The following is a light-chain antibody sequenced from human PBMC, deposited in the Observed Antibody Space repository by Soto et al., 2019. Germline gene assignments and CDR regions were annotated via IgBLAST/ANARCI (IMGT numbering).Light chain of an antibody. J-gene: IGLJ2*01. Sequence: SYDLAQPPSVSVAPGKTARITCGGNNIGSKSVHWYQQKPGQAPVVVIYYNSDRPSGIPERFSGSNSGNTATLTISSVEAGDEADYHCQVWDSSSDLVVFGGGTKVTVL. CDR2: YNS. V-gene: IGLV3-21*04. CDR3: QVWDSSSDLVV. CDR1: NIGSKS.